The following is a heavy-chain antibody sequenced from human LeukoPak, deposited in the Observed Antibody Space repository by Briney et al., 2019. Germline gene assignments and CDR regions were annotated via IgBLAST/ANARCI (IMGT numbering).Heavy chain of an antibody. CDR3: ARVVVVPAASSFDY. Sequence: ASVKVSCKASGYTFTSYGISWVRQALGQGLERMGWISAYNGNTNYAQKLQGRVTMTTDTSTSTAYMELRSLRSDDTAVYYCARVVVVPAASSFDYWGQGTLVTVSS. CDR2: ISAYNGNT. V-gene: IGHV1-18*04. J-gene: IGHJ4*02. D-gene: IGHD2-2*01. CDR1: GYTFTSYG.